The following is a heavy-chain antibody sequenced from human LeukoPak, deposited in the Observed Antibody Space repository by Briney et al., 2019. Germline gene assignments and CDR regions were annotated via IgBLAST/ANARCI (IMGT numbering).Heavy chain of an antibody. CDR2: IYSGGST. J-gene: IGHJ4*02. D-gene: IGHD3-22*01. CDR3: ALTYYYDSSGYYSPY. CDR1: GFTVSSNY. Sequence: PGGSLRLSCAASGFTVSSNYMSWVRQAPGKGLEWVSVIYSGGSTYYADSVKGRFTISRDNSKNTLYLQMNSLRAEDTAVYYCALTYYYDSSGYYSPYWGQGTLVTVSS. V-gene: IGHV3-66*01.